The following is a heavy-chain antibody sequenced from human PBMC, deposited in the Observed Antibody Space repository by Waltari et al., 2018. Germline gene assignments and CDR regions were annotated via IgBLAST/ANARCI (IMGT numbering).Heavy chain of an antibody. J-gene: IGHJ4*02. CDR1: GFTVSSNY. D-gene: IGHD3-9*01. CDR2: IYSGGST. V-gene: IGHV3-53*04. Sequence: EVQLVESGGGLVQPGGSLRLSCAASGFTVSSNYMSWVRQAPGKGLEWVSVIYSGGSTYYADSVKGRFTISRHNSKNTLYLQMNSLRAEDTAVYYCARVRSSNYDILTGYYRLGYFDYWGQGTLVTVSS. CDR3: ARVRSSNYDILTGYYRLGYFDY.